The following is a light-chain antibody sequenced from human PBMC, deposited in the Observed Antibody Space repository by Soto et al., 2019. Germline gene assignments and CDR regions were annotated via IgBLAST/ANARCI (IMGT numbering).Light chain of an antibody. CDR3: QQSNSYLFT. CDR1: QGISSA. CDR2: DAS. Sequence: AIQLTQSPSSLSASVGDRVTITCRASQGISSALAWYQQKPGKAPKLLIYDASSLESGVPSRFSGSGSGTDFTLTISSLLPEDYATYYCQQSNSYLFTFGPGTTVDIK. V-gene: IGKV1-13*02. J-gene: IGKJ3*01.